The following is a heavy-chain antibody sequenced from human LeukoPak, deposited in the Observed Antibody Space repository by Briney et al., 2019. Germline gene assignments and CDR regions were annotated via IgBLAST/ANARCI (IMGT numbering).Heavy chain of an antibody. CDR2: ISSSGSTI. CDR1: GFTFSDYY. CDR3: ARSSPYDYVWGSYRPSYYFDY. J-gene: IGHJ4*02. V-gene: IGHV3-11*01. Sequence: PGGSLRLSCAASGFTFSDYYMSWIRQAPGKGLEWVSYISSSGSTIYYADSVKGRFTISRDNAKNSLYLQMNSLRAEDTAVYYCARSSPYDYVWGSYRPSYYFDYWGQGTPVTVSS. D-gene: IGHD3-16*02.